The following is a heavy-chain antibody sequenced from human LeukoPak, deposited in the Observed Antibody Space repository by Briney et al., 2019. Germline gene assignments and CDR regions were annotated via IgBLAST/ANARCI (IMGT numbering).Heavy chain of an antibody. CDR1: GASFSSYY. J-gene: IGHJ6*02. CDR3: ARVGRLAVAGMEVLGGMDV. CDR2: IYTSGST. V-gene: IGHV4-4*07. D-gene: IGHD6-19*01. Sequence: SETLSLTCTVSGASFSSYYWNWIRQPAGKGLEWIGRIYTSGSTNYNPSLKSRVTMSVDTSKNQFSLKLSSVTAADTAVYYCARVGRLAVAGMEVLGGMDVWGQGTTVTVSS.